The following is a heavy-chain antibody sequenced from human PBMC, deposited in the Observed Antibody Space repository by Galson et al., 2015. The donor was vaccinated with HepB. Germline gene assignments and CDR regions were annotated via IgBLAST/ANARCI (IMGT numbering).Heavy chain of an antibody. D-gene: IGHD3-22*01. V-gene: IGHV1-46*01. Sequence: SVKVSCKASGYTFTSYYMHWVRQAPGQGLEWMGIINPSGGSTSYAQKFQGRVTMTRDTSTSTVYMELSSLRSEDTAVYYCARSYADYYDSSGYYTGPFDIWGQGTMVTVSS. CDR2: INPSGGST. CDR1: GYTFTSYY. J-gene: IGHJ3*02. CDR3: ARSYADYYDSSGYYTGPFDI.